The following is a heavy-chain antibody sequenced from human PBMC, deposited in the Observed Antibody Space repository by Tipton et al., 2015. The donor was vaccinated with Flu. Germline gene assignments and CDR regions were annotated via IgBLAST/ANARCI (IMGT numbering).Heavy chain of an antibody. CDR3: ARAIGVAESY. CDR1: GFIFSSYW. CDR2: IKQDGSEK. D-gene: IGHD6-19*01. Sequence: SLRLSCAASGFIFSSYWMTWVRQAPGKGLEWVANIKQDGSEKYYVDSVKGRFTISRDNAKKPLYLQMNSLRAEDTAVYYCARAIGVAESYWGQGALVTVSS. V-gene: IGHV3-7*01. J-gene: IGHJ4*02.